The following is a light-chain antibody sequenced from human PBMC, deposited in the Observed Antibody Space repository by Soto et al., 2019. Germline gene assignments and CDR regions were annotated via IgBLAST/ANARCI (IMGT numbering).Light chain of an antibody. CDR3: QKYNSVPLT. V-gene: IGKV1-27*01. J-gene: IGKJ3*01. CDR2: AAS. CDR1: QGISNY. Sequence: DSQMTQSPSSLSASVGDRVTITCRTSQGISNYLAWYQQKPGEVPKLLIYAASTLHSGVPSRFSGSGSGTDFTLTISSLQPEDVATYYCQKYNSVPLTFGPGTKVDIK.